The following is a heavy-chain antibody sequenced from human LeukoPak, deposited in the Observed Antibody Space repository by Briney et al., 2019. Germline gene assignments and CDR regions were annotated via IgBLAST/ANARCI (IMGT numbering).Heavy chain of an antibody. CDR1: GFTFSSYG. Sequence: GGSLRLSCAASGFTFSSYGMHWVRQAPGKGLEWVAVISYDGSNKYYADSVKGRFTISRDNSKNTLYLQMNSLRAEDTAVYYCAKSARRTLDWFDPWGQGTLVTVSS. D-gene: IGHD1-1*01. CDR2: ISYDGSNK. V-gene: IGHV3-30*18. CDR3: AKSARRTLDWFDP. J-gene: IGHJ5*02.